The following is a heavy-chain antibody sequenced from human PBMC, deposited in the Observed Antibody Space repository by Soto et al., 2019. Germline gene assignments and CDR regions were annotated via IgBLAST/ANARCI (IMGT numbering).Heavy chain of an antibody. CDR1: GFTFSSYS. J-gene: IGHJ6*03. V-gene: IGHV3-21*01. D-gene: IGHD4-17*01. CDR3: ARGTVTTMDV. Sequence: EVQLVVSGGGLVKPGGSLRLSCAASGFTFSSYSINWVRQAPGKGLEWVSSISSSSTYIYYTDSVKGRFTISRDNAKNSLYLQMSSLRAEDTAVYYCARGTVTTMDVWGKGTTVTVSS. CDR2: ISSSSTYI.